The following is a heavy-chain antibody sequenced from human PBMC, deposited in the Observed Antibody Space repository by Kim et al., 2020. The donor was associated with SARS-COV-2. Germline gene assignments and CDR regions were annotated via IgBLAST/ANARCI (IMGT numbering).Heavy chain of an antibody. V-gene: IGHV4-59*01. Sequence: SETLSLTCTVSGGSISSYYWSWIRQPPGKGLEWIGYIYYSASTNYNPSLKSRVTISVDTSKNQFSLKLSSVTAADTAVYYCARIPRNCGGDCFNFDYWGQGTLVTVSS. CDR3: ARIPRNCGGDCFNFDY. D-gene: IGHD2-21*02. CDR1: GGSISSYY. J-gene: IGHJ4*02. CDR2: IYYSAST.